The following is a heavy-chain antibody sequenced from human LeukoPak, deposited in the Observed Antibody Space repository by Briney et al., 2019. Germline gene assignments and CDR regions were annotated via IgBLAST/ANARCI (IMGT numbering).Heavy chain of an antibody. D-gene: IGHD2-21*01. CDR2: MNANSGNT. Sequence: GASVKVSCKASGYTFTTYDINWVRQATGQGLEWMAWMNANSGNTGYAQKFQGRVTMTRNTSISTAYMELSSLRSEDTAVYYCARVAGNCGGDCYRLVYWGQGTLVTVAS. CDR3: ARVAGNCGGDCYRLVY. J-gene: IGHJ4*02. CDR1: GYTFTTYD. V-gene: IGHV1-8*01.